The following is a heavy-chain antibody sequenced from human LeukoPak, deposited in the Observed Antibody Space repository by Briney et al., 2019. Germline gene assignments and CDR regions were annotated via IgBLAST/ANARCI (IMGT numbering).Heavy chain of an antibody. Sequence: SVKVSCKASGGTFSSYAISWVRQAPGQGLEWMGGSIPSFGTANYAQKFQGRVTITADESTSTAYMELSRLRSEDTAVYYCARGPISGRYSDWGQGTLVTVSS. V-gene: IGHV1-69*01. CDR1: GGTFSSYA. CDR3: ARGPISGRYSD. CDR2: SIPSFGTA. J-gene: IGHJ4*02. D-gene: IGHD1-26*01.